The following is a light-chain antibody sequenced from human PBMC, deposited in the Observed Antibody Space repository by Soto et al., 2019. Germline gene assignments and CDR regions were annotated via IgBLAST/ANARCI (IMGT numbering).Light chain of an antibody. V-gene: IGKV1-39*01. J-gene: IGKJ1*01. CDR2: AAS. CDR1: QNISDY. CDR3: QQYYSYPLT. Sequence: DIQMTQSPSSLSASVGDRVTITCRASQNISDYLNWYHQKPGKAPNLLIYAASSLQEGVPLRFSGSGSGTDFTLTVSSLQPEDFATYYCQQYYSYPLTFGQGTKVEIK.